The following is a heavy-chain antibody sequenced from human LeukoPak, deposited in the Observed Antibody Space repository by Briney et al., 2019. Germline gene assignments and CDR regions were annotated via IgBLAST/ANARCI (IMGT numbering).Heavy chain of an antibody. CDR2: ISGSGGST. CDR3: AKDSGLLWFGELSHFDY. J-gene: IGHJ4*02. V-gene: IGHV3-23*01. Sequence: QPGGSLRLSCAASGFTFSSYAMSWVRQAPGKGLEWVSAISGSGGSTYYADSVKGRFTISRDNSKNTLYLQMNSLRAEDTAVYYCAKDSGLLWFGELSHFDYWGQGTLVTVSS. D-gene: IGHD3-10*01. CDR1: GFTFSSYA.